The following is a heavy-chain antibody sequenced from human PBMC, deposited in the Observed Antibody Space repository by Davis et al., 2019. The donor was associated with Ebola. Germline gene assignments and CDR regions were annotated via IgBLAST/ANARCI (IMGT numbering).Heavy chain of an antibody. CDR3: VTSHTFHGYTEW. V-gene: IGHV5-51*01. D-gene: IGHD3-16*02. Sequence: GESLKISCEGSGYDFTNSWIGWVRHVPGKGLEWVGLVYPRDFDTRYSPSFQGQFTISADNSIATAYLQWSSLKASDSAMYYCVTSHTFHGYTEWWAQGTLVAVSS. CDR2: VYPRDFDT. CDR1: GYDFTNSW. J-gene: IGHJ4*02.